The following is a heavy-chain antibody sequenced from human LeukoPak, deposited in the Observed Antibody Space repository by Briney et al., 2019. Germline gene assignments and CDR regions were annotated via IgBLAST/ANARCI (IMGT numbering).Heavy chain of an antibody. CDR2: IYTSGST. Sequence: PSQTLSLTCTVSGGSISSGSYYWSWIRQPAGKGLEWIGRIYTSGSTNYNPSLKSRVTISVDTSKNQFSLKLSSVTAADTAVYYCARDAGDITMVRGVSGFDYWGQGTLVTVSS. CDR3: ARDAGDITMVRGVSGFDY. CDR1: GGSISSGSYY. D-gene: IGHD3-10*01. J-gene: IGHJ4*02. V-gene: IGHV4-61*02.